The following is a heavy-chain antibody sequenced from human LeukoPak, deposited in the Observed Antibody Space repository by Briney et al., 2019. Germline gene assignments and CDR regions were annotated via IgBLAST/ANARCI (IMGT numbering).Heavy chain of an antibody. D-gene: IGHD5-18*01. Sequence: GGSLRLSCAASGFTFSSYSMNWVRQAPGRGLEWVSSISSSSSYIYYADSVEGRFTISRDNAKNSLYLQMNSLRAEDTAVYYCASSGYSYGDAWFDPWGQGTLVTVSS. CDR2: ISSSSSYI. CDR3: ASSGYSYGDAWFDP. CDR1: GFTFSSYS. V-gene: IGHV3-21*01. J-gene: IGHJ5*02.